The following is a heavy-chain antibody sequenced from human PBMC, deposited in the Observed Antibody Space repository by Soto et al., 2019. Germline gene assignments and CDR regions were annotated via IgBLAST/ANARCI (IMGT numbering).Heavy chain of an antibody. CDR1: GHTFTSYG. CDR2: ISAYNGNT. D-gene: IGHD5-18*01. Sequence: ASVKVSCKASGHTFTSYGISWVRQAPGQGLEWMGWISAYNGNTNYAQKLQGRVTMTTDTSTSTAYMELRSLRSDDTAVYYCARDHGWIQLWFGFDYWGQGTLVTVSS. CDR3: ARDHGWIQLWFGFDY. J-gene: IGHJ4*02. V-gene: IGHV1-18*01.